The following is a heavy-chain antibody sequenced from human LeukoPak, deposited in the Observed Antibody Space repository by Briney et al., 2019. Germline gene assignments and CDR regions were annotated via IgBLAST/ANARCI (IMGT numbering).Heavy chain of an antibody. CDR3: AKAAYYYYMDV. V-gene: IGHV3-64*01. D-gene: IGHD6-25*01. Sequence: PGGSLRLSCAASGFTFSGYSIYWVRQAPGKGLKYVSAISSDGGSTYYANSVKGRFAISRDNSKNTLYLQMGSLRAEDMAVYYCAKAAYYYYMDVWGQGTMVTVSS. CDR2: ISSDGGST. J-gene: IGHJ6*03. CDR1: GFTFSGYS.